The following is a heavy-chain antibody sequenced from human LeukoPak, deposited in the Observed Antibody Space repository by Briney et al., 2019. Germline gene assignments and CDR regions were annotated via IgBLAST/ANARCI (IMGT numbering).Heavy chain of an antibody. CDR1: GGSFSGYY. D-gene: IGHD6-13*01. CDR3: AASTIIAAAGFNFDY. CDR2: INHSGST. J-gene: IGHJ4*02. V-gene: IGHV4-34*01. Sequence: SETLSLTCAVYGGSFSGYYWSWIRQPPGKGLEWIGEINHSGSTNYNPSLKSRVTISVDTSKNQFSLKLSSVTAADTAVYYCAASTIIAAAGFNFDYWGQGTLVTVSS.